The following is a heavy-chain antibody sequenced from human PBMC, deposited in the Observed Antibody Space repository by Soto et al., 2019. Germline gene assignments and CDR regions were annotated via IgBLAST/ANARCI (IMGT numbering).Heavy chain of an antibody. D-gene: IGHD2-2*01. J-gene: IGHJ5*02. CDR1: GFTFSSYA. CDR2: ISDSGVTT. V-gene: IGHV3-23*01. CDR3: AKAYRSSLVPSRVNWFDP. Sequence: EVQLLESGGGLVQPGGSLRLSCAASGFTFSSYAMSWVRQAPGRGLEWVSGISDSGVTTYYADSVKGRFTVSGDNSKNTLYLQMNSLRAEDAAVYYCAKAYRSSLVPSRVNWFDPWGQGTLVTVSS.